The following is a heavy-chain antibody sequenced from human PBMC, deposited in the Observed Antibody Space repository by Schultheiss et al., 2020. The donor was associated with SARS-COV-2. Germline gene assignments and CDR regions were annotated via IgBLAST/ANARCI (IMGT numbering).Heavy chain of an antibody. CDR2: IWYDGSNK. CDR1: GFTFSSYG. CDR3: AKDSKEMATTIDY. D-gene: IGHD5-24*01. J-gene: IGHJ4*02. V-gene: IGHV3-33*06. Sequence: GGSLRLSCAASGFTFSSYGMHWVRQAPGKGLEWVAVIWYDGSNKYYADSVKGRFTISRDNSKNTLYLQMNSLRAEDTAVYYCAKDSKEMATTIDYWGQGTLVTVSS.